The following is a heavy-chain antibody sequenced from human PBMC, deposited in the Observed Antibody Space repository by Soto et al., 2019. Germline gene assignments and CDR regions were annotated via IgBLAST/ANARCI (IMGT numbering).Heavy chain of an antibody. V-gene: IGHV1-2*02. CDR1: GYTFTGYY. D-gene: IGHD2-15*01. Sequence: GASVKVSCKASGYTFTGYYMHWVRQAPGQGLEWMGWINPNSGGTNYAQKFQGRVTMTRDTSISTAYMELSRLRSDDTAVYYCASAVVVVAAKGSYYYYGMDVWGPGTTVTVSS. CDR2: INPNSGGT. CDR3: ASAVVVVAAKGSYYYYGMDV. J-gene: IGHJ6*02.